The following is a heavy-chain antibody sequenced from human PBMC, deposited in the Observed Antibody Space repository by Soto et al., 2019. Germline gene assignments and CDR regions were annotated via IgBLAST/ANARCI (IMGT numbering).Heavy chain of an antibody. J-gene: IGHJ6*02. CDR3: AREGEMPYYYYGLDG. Sequence: QVQLVQSGAEVRQPGASVKVSCKASGYTFTTYGITWVRQAPGQGPEWMGWISGYNGHTKYAQKIQGRVTMTTDTSTSSVYMDLRSLTSDDTAVYYCAREGEMPYYYYGLDGWGQGTTVTVSS. D-gene: IGHD3-16*01. CDR2: ISGYNGHT. CDR1: GYTFTTYG. V-gene: IGHV1-18*01.